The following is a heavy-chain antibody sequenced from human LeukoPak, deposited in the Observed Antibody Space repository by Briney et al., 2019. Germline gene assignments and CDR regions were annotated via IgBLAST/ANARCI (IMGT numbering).Heavy chain of an antibody. D-gene: IGHD3-10*01. V-gene: IGHV4-30-4*08. J-gene: IGHJ3*02. CDR2: IYYSGST. Sequence: PSETLSLTCTVSGGSISSYYWSWIRQPPGKGLEWIGYIYYSGSTYYNPSLKSRVTISVDTSKNQFSLKLSSVTAADTAVYYCARGGERWFGELSAFDIWGQGTMVTVSS. CDR1: GGSISSYY. CDR3: ARGGERWFGELSAFDI.